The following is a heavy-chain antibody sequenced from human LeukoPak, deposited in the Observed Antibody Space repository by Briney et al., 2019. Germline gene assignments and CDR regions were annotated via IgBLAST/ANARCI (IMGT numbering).Heavy chain of an antibody. CDR2: IYYTGST. V-gene: IGHV4-59*08. J-gene: IGHJ4*02. D-gene: IGHD6-6*01. Sequence: PSETLSLTCSVSGVSISSLCWSWIRQPPGKGLEWIGYIYYTGSTNYNPSLKSRVTMFVDMSKNQFSLRLSSVTAADTAVYYCARHRAYSSSSPFDYWGQGTLVTVSS. CDR3: ARHRAYSSSSPFDY. CDR1: GVSISSLC.